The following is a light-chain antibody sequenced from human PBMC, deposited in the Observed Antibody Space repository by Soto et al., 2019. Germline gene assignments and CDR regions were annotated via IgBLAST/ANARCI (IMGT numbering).Light chain of an antibody. J-gene: IGLJ2*01. Sequence: QPVLTQSPSASASLGASVKLTCTLSSGHSNYAIAWHQQQSEKGPQCLMKLNSDGSHSKGDGIPDRFSGSSSGAERYLTISSLQSEDEADYYCQTWGFGIVVFGGGTKVTVL. CDR1: SGHSNYA. CDR3: QTWGFGIVV. V-gene: IGLV4-69*01. CDR2: LNSDGSH.